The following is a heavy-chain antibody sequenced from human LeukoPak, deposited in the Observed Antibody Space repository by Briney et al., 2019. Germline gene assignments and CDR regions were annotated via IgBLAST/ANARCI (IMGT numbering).Heavy chain of an antibody. D-gene: IGHD3-22*01. J-gene: IGHJ4*02. V-gene: IGHV3-9*01. CDR3: AKGGAGYYDSSGYYSM. Sequence: GGSLRLSCAASGFTFDDYAMHWVRQAPGKGLEWVSGISWNSGSMGYADSVKGRFIISRDNAKNSLYLQMNSLRAEDTALYYCAKGGAGYYDSSGYYSMGGQGTLVTVSS. CDR2: ISWNSGSM. CDR1: GFTFDDYA.